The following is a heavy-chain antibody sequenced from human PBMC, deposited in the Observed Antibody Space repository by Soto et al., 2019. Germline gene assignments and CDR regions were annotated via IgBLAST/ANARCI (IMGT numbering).Heavy chain of an antibody. CDR1: GFTFSSYW. CDR2: IKQDGSEK. J-gene: IGHJ6*02. V-gene: IGHV3-7*01. Sequence: GGSLRLSCAASGFTFSSYWMSWVRQAPGKGLEWVDNIKQDGSEKYYVDSVKGRFTISRDNAKNSLYLQMNSLRAEDTAVYYCERVGEYYYYGMDVWGQGTTVTVSS. CDR3: ERVGEYYYYGMDV.